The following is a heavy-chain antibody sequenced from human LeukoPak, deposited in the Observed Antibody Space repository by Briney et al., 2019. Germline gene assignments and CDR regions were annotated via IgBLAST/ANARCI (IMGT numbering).Heavy chain of an antibody. J-gene: IGHJ2*01. V-gene: IGHV1-2*02. CDR1: GYTFTDYF. D-gene: IGHD3-16*01. Sequence: ASVKVSCKASGYTFTDYFMHWVRQAPGQGLEWMGWINPNSGGTNYGRKFQGRVTMTRDTSISTAYMELSRLRSDDTAVYYCARVVGEEYFDLWGRGTLVTVSS. CDR3: ARVVGEEYFDL. CDR2: INPNSGGT.